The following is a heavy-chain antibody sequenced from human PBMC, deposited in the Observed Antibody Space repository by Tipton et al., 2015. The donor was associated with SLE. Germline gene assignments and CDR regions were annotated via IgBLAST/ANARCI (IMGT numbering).Heavy chain of an antibody. Sequence: GSLRLSCAASGFTFSDYYMSWIRQAPGKGLEWVSYISSSSSYTNYADSVKGRFTISRDNAKNSLYLRMNSLRAEDTAVYYCASLDYSGNYYFHYWGQGTLVTVSS. CDR1: GFTFSDYY. CDR2: ISSSSSYT. J-gene: IGHJ4*02. CDR3: ASLDYSGNYYFHY. V-gene: IGHV3-11*03. D-gene: IGHD4-23*01.